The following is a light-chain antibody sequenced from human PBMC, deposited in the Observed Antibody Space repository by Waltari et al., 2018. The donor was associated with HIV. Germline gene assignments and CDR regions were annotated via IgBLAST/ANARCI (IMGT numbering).Light chain of an antibody. CDR2: DGS. CDR3: SSYTVPGTL. J-gene: IGLJ1*01. CDR1: SSDIGAYNY. Sequence: SALTQPASVSGSPGQSITISCTGTSSDIGAYNYVSWYQQYPGKAPKLMIYDGSNRPSGVSTLFSGSKSGNTASLTISGLQAEDEADDYCSSYTVPGTLFGTGTRVTVL. V-gene: IGLV2-14*01.